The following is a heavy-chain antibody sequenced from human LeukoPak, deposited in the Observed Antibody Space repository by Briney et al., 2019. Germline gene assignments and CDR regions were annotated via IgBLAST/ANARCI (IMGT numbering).Heavy chain of an antibody. CDR1: GGSFSGYY. CDR3: ARAYSSSWSYYFDY. Sequence: SDTLSLTCAVYGGSFSGYYWSWIRQPPGKGLEWMGEINHSGSTNYNPSFKSRVTISVDTSKNQFSLKLSSVTAADTAVYYCARAYSSSWSYYFDYSGQGTLVTVSS. D-gene: IGHD6-13*01. J-gene: IGHJ4*02. CDR2: INHSGST. V-gene: IGHV4-34*01.